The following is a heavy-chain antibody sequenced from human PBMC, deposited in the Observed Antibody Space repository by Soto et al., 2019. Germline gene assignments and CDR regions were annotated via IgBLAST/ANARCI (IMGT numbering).Heavy chain of an antibody. CDR2: ISANNGNT. Sequence: GXSVKVSCKASGYSFSSYGINWVRQAPGQGLEWMGWISANNGNTNYAQKLQCRVTMTTDTSTSTAYMELRSLRSDDTAVYYCARDRGKTASCYYYYCMDVWGQGTTVTVSS. J-gene: IGHJ6*02. D-gene: IGHD2-21*02. CDR3: ARDRGKTASCYYYYCMDV. V-gene: IGHV1-18*01. CDR1: GYSFSSYG.